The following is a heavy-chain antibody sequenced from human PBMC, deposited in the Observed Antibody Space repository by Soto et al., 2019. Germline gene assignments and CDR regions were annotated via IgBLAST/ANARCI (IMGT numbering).Heavy chain of an antibody. CDR1: GHTFTSYG. Sequence: ASLKVSSKASGHTFTSYGISWVRKAPGQGLEWMGWISAYNGNTNYAQKFQGRVTMTTDTSTSTAYMELRSLRSDDTAVYYCARTLNEWLLGLDWGQGTLVTVSS. V-gene: IGHV1-18*01. D-gene: IGHD3-3*01. CDR3: ARTLNEWLLGLD. J-gene: IGHJ4*02. CDR2: ISAYNGNT.